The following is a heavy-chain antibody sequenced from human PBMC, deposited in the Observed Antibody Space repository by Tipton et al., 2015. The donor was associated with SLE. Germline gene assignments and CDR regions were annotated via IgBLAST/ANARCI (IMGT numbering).Heavy chain of an antibody. CDR3: AVQSSGSARADL. V-gene: IGHV4-31*03. Sequence: TLSLTCTVSGGSISSSSYYWGWIRQPPGKGLEWIGYIYRSGATYYNPSLKGRVSISLDTSENQFSLMLSSVTAADTAMYYCAVQSSGSARADLWGQGTLVTVSS. CDR2: IYRSGAT. D-gene: IGHD3-3*01. CDR1: GGSISSSSYY. J-gene: IGHJ4*02.